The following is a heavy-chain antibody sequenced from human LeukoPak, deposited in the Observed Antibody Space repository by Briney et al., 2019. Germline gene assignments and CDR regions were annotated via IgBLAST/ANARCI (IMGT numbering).Heavy chain of an antibody. D-gene: IGHD6-13*01. J-gene: IGHJ6*02. CDR1: GGSISSYY. V-gene: IGHV4-59*01. CDR2: TYYSGST. CDR3: ARLVSGEQQLFYYYYGMDV. Sequence: ASETLSLTCTVSGGSISSYYWSWIRQPPGKGLEWIGYTYYSGSTNYNPSLKSRVTISVDTSKNQFSLKLSSVTAADTAVYYCARLVSGEQQLFYYYYGMDVWGQGTTVTVSS.